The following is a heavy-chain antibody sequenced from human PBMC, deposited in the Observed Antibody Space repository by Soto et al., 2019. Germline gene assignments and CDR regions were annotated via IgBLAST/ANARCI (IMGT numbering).Heavy chain of an antibody. D-gene: IGHD6-6*01. CDR3: AKAGLAARPVDY. Sequence: EVQLLESGGGLVQPGGSLRLSCAASGFTFSSYAMSWVSQGPGKGLEWVSAISGSGGSTYYADSVKGRFTISRDNSKNTLYLKMNSMRAEATAVYYCAKAGLAARPVDYWGQGTLVTVSS. CDR1: GFTFSSYA. J-gene: IGHJ4*02. V-gene: IGHV3-23*01. CDR2: ISGSGGST.